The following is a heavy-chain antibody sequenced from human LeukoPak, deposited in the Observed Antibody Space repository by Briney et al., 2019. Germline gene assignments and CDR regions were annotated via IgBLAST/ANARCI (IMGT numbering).Heavy chain of an antibody. Sequence: GGSLRLSCAASGFTFSSYSMNWVRQAPGKGLEWVSSISSSSSYIYYADSVKGRFTISRDNAKNSLYLQMNSLRAEDTAVYYCARAPELLDAFEIWGQGTMVTVSS. D-gene: IGHD1-26*01. CDR1: GFTFSSYS. V-gene: IGHV3-21*01. CDR2: ISSSSSYI. J-gene: IGHJ3*02. CDR3: ARAPELLDAFEI.